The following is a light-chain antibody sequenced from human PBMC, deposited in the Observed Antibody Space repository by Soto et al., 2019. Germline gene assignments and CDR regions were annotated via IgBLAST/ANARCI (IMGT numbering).Light chain of an antibody. Sequence: DIQMTQSPSALFASVGDRITITCQARQDINKYLNCFQQKPGKAPKLLISDASKLATGVPSRFSGSGAGTDCTLSISSLQPEDIATYYCEQYDSRPYTFGQGTKVEIK. J-gene: IGKJ2*01. CDR1: QDINKY. CDR2: DAS. V-gene: IGKV1-33*01. CDR3: EQYDSRPYT.